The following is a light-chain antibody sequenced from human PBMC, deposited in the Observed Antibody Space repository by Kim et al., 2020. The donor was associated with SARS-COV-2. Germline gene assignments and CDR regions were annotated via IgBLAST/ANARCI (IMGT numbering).Light chain of an antibody. Sequence: GDRVTITCRASQVIGSWLAWYQQKPGKAPKLLIYDASSLESGVPARFSGSGSGTEFTLTISSLLPDDFATYYCQQYNNYPMYTFGQGTKL. V-gene: IGKV1-5*01. CDR3: QQYNNYPMYT. CDR2: DAS. CDR1: QVIGSW. J-gene: IGKJ2*01.